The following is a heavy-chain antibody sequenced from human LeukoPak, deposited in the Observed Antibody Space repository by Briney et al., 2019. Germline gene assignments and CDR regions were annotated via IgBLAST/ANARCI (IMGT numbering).Heavy chain of an antibody. D-gene: IGHD4-17*01. V-gene: IGHV3-11*01. CDR3: ARGQRTGDLDAFDI. Sequence: PGGSLRLSCAASGFTFSDYYMSWIRQAPGKVLEWVSYISSSGSTIYYADSVKGRFTISRDNAKNSLYLQMNSLRAEDTAVYYCARGQRTGDLDAFDIWGQGTMVTVSS. J-gene: IGHJ3*02. CDR2: ISSSGSTI. CDR1: GFTFSDYY.